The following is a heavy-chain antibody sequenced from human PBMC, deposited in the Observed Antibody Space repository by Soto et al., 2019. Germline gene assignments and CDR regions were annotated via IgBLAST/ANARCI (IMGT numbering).Heavy chain of an antibody. CDR3: ARDSATLVPGV. CDR1: GYTFIRNG. Sequence: QVQLVQSGAEVKKPGASVKVSCKASGYTFIRNGISWVRQAPGQGLEWMGWISAYNGNTEYAQKFQGRVTMTTDTSTSTAYMELRNLRSADTAVYYCARDSATLVPGVWGQGTKVSVSS. V-gene: IGHV1-18*01. CDR2: ISAYNGNT. J-gene: IGHJ6*02. D-gene: IGHD3-10*01.